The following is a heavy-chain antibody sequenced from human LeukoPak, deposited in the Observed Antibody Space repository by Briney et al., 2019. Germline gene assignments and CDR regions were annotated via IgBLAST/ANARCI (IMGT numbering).Heavy chain of an antibody. CDR2: SYSGGST. CDR1: GFHVSYHL. Sequence: GPLVSPGAALGFHVSYHLMRGARPAPGEGAGGASVSYSGGSTYYADSVKGRFTISRDKSKNTLYLQMNSLRAEDTAVYYCALRGSSSWYGGEYFQHWGQGTQVTVSS. D-gene: IGHD6-13*01. V-gene: IGHV3-53*05. CDR3: ALRGSSSWYGGEYFQH. J-gene: IGHJ1*01.